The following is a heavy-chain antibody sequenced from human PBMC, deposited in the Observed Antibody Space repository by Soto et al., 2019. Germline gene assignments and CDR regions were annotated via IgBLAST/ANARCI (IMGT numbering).Heavy chain of an antibody. V-gene: IGHV1-3*01. CDR1: GYTFTSYA. Sequence: GASVKVSCKASGYTFTSYAMHWVRQAPGQRLEWMGWINAGNGNTKYSQKFQGRVTITRDTSASTAYMELSSLRSKDTAVYYCARSIVVVTALDYWGQGTLVTVSS. J-gene: IGHJ4*02. D-gene: IGHD2-21*02. CDR3: ARSIVVVTALDY. CDR2: INAGNGNT.